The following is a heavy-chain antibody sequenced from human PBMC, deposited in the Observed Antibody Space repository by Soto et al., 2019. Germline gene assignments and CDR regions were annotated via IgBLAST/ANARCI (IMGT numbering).Heavy chain of an antibody. CDR1: GYTFGDHA. D-gene: IGHD3-16*01. J-gene: IGHJ4*02. CDR2: ISWNSGSI. Sequence: EVQLVDSGGGLVQPGRSLRLSCAASGYTFGDHAMHWVRQAPGKGLEWVSGISWNSGSIGYADSVKGRFTISRDNPKNALDSQMDGLRAEDAALYYCAKDAGGGVGLFDYWGQGTLVTVSS. V-gene: IGHV3-9*01. CDR3: AKDAGGGVGLFDY.